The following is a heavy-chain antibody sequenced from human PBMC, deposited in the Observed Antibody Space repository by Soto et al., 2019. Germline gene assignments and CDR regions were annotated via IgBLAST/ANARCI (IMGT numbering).Heavy chain of an antibody. Sequence: GGALRLCWAGSGFTFSRYPMHWARQAPGKGLEWVTVISIRGGDEYYAESVRGRFTISRDDSKSTLYLQMDSLRVEDTAVYYCARGTIVARQHLDYWGQGTLVTVSS. CDR3: ARGTIVARQHLDY. CDR2: ISIRGGDE. J-gene: IGHJ4*02. V-gene: IGHV3-30*03. CDR1: GFTFSRYP. D-gene: IGHD6-6*01.